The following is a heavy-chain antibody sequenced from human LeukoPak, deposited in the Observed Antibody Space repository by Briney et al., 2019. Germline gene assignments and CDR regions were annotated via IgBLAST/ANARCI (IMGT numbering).Heavy chain of an antibody. CDR1: GCTISSSNW. V-gene: IGHV4-4*02. J-gene: IGHJ4*02. D-gene: IGHD4-17*01. Sequence: WETLSLTCAVSGCTISSSNWWSLVRPPPGKGLELIGEIYHSGSTNYHPSLKSRVTISVDNSKNQFSLTLNAVTAADTAVYYFARSPDDYGDYVTDYWGQGTLVTVSS. CDR3: ARSPDDYGDYVTDY. CDR2: IYHSGST.